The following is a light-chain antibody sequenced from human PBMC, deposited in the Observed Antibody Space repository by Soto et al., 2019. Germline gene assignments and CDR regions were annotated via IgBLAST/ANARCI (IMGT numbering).Light chain of an antibody. CDR2: GES. V-gene: IGKV3-20*01. J-gene: IGKJ5*01. Sequence: EIVLTQSPATLSLSPGERATLSCRASQSVRSALAWYQQTPGQAPRLLIYGESSRASGIPDRFSGSGSGTDFTLTISRLEPEDFAVYYCQQYGSSPITFGQGTRLEIK. CDR3: QQYGSSPIT. CDR1: QSVRSA.